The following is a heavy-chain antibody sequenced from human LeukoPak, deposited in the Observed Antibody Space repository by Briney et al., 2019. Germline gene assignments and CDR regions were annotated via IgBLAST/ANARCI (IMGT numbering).Heavy chain of an antibody. CDR3: AGTVDWYFDL. Sequence: GGSLRLSCAASGFTFSSYWMTWVRQAPGKGLEWVANMNQDGSQKYYLDSVKGRLTISRDNAKNSLYLQMNSLRAEDTAVYYCAGTVDWYFDLWGRGTLVTVSS. J-gene: IGHJ2*01. CDR2: MNQDGSQK. CDR1: GFTFSSYW. V-gene: IGHV3-7*01. D-gene: IGHD4-17*01.